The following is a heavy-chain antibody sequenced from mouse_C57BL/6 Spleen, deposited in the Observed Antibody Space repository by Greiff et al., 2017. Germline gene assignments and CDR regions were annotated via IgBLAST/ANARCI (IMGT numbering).Heavy chain of an antibody. CDR3: ARYIGGYYGRDYAMDY. D-gene: IGHD1-1*01. J-gene: IGHJ4*01. CDR1: GFTFTDYY. V-gene: IGHV7-3*01. CDR2: LRPKANGYTT. Sequence: EVKLMESGGGLVHPGGSLSLSCAASGFTFTDYYMSWVRQPPGQALEWLGFLRPKANGYTTEYSVSVKGRFTISRDKSQRILYLQMNALRAEDSAAYYCARYIGGYYGRDYAMDYWGKGTSVTVSS.